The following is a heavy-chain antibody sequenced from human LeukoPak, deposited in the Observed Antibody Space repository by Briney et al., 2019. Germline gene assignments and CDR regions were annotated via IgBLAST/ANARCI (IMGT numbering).Heavy chain of an antibody. V-gene: IGHV5-51*01. CDR1: GYSFTSYW. CDR3: ASSGYQLLDAFDI. Sequence: GESLKISCKGSGYSFTSYWIGWVRQMPGKGLEWMGIIYPGDSDTRYSPSFQGQVTISADKSIGTAYLQWSSLKASDTAMYYCASSGYQLLDAFDIWGQGTMVTVSS. CDR2: IYPGDSDT. D-gene: IGHD2-2*01. J-gene: IGHJ3*02.